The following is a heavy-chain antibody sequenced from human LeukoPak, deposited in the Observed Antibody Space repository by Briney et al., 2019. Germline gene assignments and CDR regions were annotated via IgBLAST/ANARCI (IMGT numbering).Heavy chain of an antibody. V-gene: IGHV4-59*08. J-gene: IGHJ4*02. D-gene: IGHD1-26*01. CDR2: IYYSGST. CDR3: ARHWRGSSYLDC. Sequence: SETLSLTCTVSGGSMSSYYWNWIQQPPGKGLEWIGYIYYSGSTNYNPSLKSRVTISVDTSKNQFSLELNSVTAADTAVYYCARHWRGSSYLDCWGQGTLVTVSS. CDR1: GGSMSSYY.